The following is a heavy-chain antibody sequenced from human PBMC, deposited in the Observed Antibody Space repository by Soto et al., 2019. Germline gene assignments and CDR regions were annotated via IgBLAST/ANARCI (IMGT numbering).Heavy chain of an antibody. J-gene: IGHJ6*02. V-gene: IGHV4-30-4*01. CDR1: GGSISSGDYY. CDR3: ARGSYTIFGVVMDV. CDR2: IYYSGST. Sequence: PSETLSLTCTVSGGSISSGDYYWSWIRQPPGKGLEWIGYIYYSGSTYYNPSLKSRVTISVDTSKNQFSLKLSSVTAADTAAYYCARGSYTIFGVVMDVWGQGTTVTVSS. D-gene: IGHD3-3*01.